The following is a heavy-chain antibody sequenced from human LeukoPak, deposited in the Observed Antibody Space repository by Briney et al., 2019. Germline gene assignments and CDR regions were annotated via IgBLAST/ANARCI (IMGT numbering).Heavy chain of an antibody. D-gene: IGHD6-19*01. Sequence: GGSLRLSCAASGFTFSSYEMNWVRQAPGKGLEWVSYISRSGSTIHYADSVKGRFTISRDNAKNSLYLQMNSLRAEDTAVYYCARVGDSGWYVDYWGQGTLVTVSS. CDR3: ARVGDSGWYVDY. V-gene: IGHV3-48*03. J-gene: IGHJ4*02. CDR1: GFTFSSYE. CDR2: ISRSGSTI.